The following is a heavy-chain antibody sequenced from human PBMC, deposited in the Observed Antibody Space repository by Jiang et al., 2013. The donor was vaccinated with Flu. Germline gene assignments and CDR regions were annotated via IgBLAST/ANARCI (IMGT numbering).Heavy chain of an antibody. CDR1: WILALVDLC. V-gene: IGHV3-49*03. CDR3: TRDLVRDIILIPATYFDY. CDR2: IRNKLYRGTT. J-gene: IGHJ4*02. Sequence: TASWILALVDLCCELAPPGVQGRGLEWVGFIRNKLYRGTTDYAASVKGRFTISRDDSKSIAYLQMSSLKTEDTAVYYCTRDLVRDIILIPATYFDYWGQGALVTVSS. D-gene: IGHD2-2*01.